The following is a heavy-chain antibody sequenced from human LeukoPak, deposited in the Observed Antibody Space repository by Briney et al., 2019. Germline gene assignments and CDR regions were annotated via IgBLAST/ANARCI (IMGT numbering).Heavy chain of an antibody. D-gene: IGHD1-7*01. CDR1: GFTFSSYS. V-gene: IGHV3-15*01. J-gene: IGHJ5*02. CDR2: IKSKADGGTT. CDR3: TTKLELPEWFGP. Sequence: GGSLRLSCAASGFTFSSYSMNWVRQAPGKGLEWVGRIKSKADGGTTDYAAPVKGRFSISRDDSKNTLYLQMNSLKTEDAAVYYCTTKLELPEWFGPWGQGILVTVSS.